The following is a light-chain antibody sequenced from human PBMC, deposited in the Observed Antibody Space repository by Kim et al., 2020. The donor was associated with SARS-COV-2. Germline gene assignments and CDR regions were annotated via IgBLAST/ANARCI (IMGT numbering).Light chain of an antibody. CDR1: QDISNY. CDR3: QQYDNLPFT. Sequence: DIQMTQSPSSLSASVGDRVTITCQASQDISNYLNWYQQKPGKAPKLLIYDASNLETGVPSRFSGTVSGTDFTFTISSLQPEDIATYYCQQYDNLPFTFGPGTKLDIK. V-gene: IGKV1-33*01. J-gene: IGKJ3*01. CDR2: DAS.